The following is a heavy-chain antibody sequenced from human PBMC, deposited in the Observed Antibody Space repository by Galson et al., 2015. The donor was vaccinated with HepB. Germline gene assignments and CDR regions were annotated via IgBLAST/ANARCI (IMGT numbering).Heavy chain of an antibody. D-gene: IGHD3-22*01. J-gene: IGHJ4*02. Sequence: QSGAEVKKPGESLKISCKGSGYTFTTYWIGWVRQTPGKGLELMGIIYPGDSDIRYSPSFEGQVTISADKSISTAYLQWGSLKASDTAMYYCARGHSSGYVGYWGQGTLVTVSS. V-gene: IGHV5-51*01. CDR2: IYPGDSDI. CDR3: ARGHSSGYVGY. CDR1: GYTFTTYW.